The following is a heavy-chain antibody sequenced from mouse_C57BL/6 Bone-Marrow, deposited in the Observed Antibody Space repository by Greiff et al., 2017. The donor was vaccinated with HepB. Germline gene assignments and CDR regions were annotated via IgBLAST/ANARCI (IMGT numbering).Heavy chain of an antibody. V-gene: IGHV7-1*01. D-gene: IGHD2-5*01. CDR1: GFTFSDFY. Sequence: EVQLVESGGGLVQSGRSLRLSCATSGFTFSDFYMEWVRQAPGKGLEWIAASRNKANDYTTEYSASVKGRFIVSRDTSQSILYLQMNALRAEDTAMYYCARDAGSNYGFAYWGQGTLVTVSA. CDR2: SRNKANDYTT. CDR3: ARDAGSNYGFAY. J-gene: IGHJ3*01.